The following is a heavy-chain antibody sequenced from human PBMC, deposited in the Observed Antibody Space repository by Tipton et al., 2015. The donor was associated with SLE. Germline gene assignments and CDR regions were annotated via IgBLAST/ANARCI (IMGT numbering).Heavy chain of an antibody. CDR1: GGSISSYY. CDR2: IYYSGST. CDR3: ARGAILEQIGSLDY. Sequence: TLSLTCTVSGGSISSYYWSWIRQPPGKGLEWIGYIYYSGSTNYNPSLKSRATISVDTSKNQFSLKLSSVTAADTAVYYCARGAILEQIGSLDYWGQGTLVTVSS. J-gene: IGHJ4*02. V-gene: IGHV4-59*01. D-gene: IGHD1/OR15-1a*01.